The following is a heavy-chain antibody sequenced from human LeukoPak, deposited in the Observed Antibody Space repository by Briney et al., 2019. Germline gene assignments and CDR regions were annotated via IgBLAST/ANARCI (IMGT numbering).Heavy chain of an antibody. V-gene: IGHV3-30-3*01. CDR2: VSNDGSNK. CDR1: GFTFSSYA. D-gene: IGHD3-3*01. J-gene: IGHJ4*02. Sequence: PGGSLRLSCAASGFTFSSYAMSWVRQAPGKGLEWVAVVSNDGSNKYHADSVKGRFTTSRDNSKKTLYLQMNSLRAEDTAVYYCARDPVSTGLRINSDFWGRGTLVTVSS. CDR3: ARDPVSTGLRINSDF.